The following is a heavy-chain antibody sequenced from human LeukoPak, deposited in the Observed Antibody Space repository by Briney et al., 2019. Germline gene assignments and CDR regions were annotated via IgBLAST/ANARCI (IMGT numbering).Heavy chain of an antibody. D-gene: IGHD2-2*01. Sequence: GRSLRLSCAASGFTFDDYAMHWVRHAPGKGLEWVSGVTWSSGSIGYADSVKGRFTISRDNAKNSLYLQMNSLRAEDTALYYCAKDLSRSDYYYYYGMDVWGQGTTVTVSS. CDR2: VTWSSGSI. CDR1: GFTFDDYA. J-gene: IGHJ6*02. V-gene: IGHV3-9*01. CDR3: AKDLSRSDYYYYYGMDV.